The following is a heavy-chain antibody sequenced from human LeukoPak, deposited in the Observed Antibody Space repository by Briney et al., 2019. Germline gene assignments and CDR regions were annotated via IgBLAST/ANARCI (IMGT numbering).Heavy chain of an antibody. Sequence: PSETLSLTCTVSGDSISNYYWSWIRQPPGKGLEWIGYIYYSGSTNYNPSLKSRVTISVDTSKKHFPLKLSSVTAADTAVYYCAREAIGRVDYWGQGILVTVSS. J-gene: IGHJ4*02. CDR2: IYYSGST. CDR1: GDSISNYY. V-gene: IGHV4-59*01. D-gene: IGHD2/OR15-2a*01. CDR3: AREAIGRVDY.